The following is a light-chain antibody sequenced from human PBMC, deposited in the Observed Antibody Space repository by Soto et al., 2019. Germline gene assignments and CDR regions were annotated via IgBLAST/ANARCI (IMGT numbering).Light chain of an antibody. J-gene: IGKJ1*01. CDR3: QQSYSTPPWT. Sequence: EIQITQSPSSLSASVGDRITITCRSSQSIVTYLNWYLQKPGKAPKLLIYAASNLQSGVPSRFSGSGSGTDFTLTISSLQPEDFATYFCQQSYSTPPWTFGKGTKV. V-gene: IGKV1-39*01. CDR2: AAS. CDR1: QSIVTY.